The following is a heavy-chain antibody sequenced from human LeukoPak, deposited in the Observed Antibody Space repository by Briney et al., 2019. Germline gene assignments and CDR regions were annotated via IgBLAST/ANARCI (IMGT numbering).Heavy chain of an antibody. CDR3: AREGWQQLAPFDY. J-gene: IGHJ4*02. V-gene: IGHV3-21*01. Sequence: PGGSLRLSCAASGFTFSSYSMNWVRQAPGKGLEWVSSISSSSSYIYYADSVKGRFTISRDNAKNSLYLQMNSLRAEDTAVYYCAREGWQQLAPFDYWAREPWSPSPQ. D-gene: IGHD6-13*01. CDR2: ISSSSSYI. CDR1: GFTFSSYS.